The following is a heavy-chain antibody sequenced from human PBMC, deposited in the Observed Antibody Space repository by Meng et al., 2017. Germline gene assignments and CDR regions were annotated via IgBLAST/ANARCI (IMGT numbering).Heavy chain of an antibody. CDR1: GFTFSSYA. J-gene: IGHJ6*02. V-gene: IGHV3-30*15. CDR2: ISYDGSNK. CDR3: ARTGYCSSTSCYGPRDYYYYYGMDV. D-gene: IGHD2-2*01. Sequence: GESLKISCAASGFTFSSYAMHWVRQAPGKGLEWVAVISYDGSNKYYADSVKGRFTISRDNSKNTLYLQMSSLRSEDTAVYYCARTGYCSSTSCYGPRDYYYYYGMDVWGQGTTVTVSS.